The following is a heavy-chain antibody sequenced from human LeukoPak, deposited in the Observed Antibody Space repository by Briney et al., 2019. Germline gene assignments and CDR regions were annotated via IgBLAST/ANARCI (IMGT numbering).Heavy chain of an antibody. D-gene: IGHD3-22*01. CDR2: ISSSSSYI. Sequence: GGSLRLSCAASGFTFSSYSMNWVRQAPGKGLEWVSSISSSSSYIYYADSVKGRFTISRDNAKNSLYLQMNSLRAEDTAVYYCARESYYDSSGYYSPNNWGQGTLVTVSA. CDR1: GFTFSSYS. J-gene: IGHJ4*02. V-gene: IGHV3-21*01. CDR3: ARESYYDSSGYYSPNN.